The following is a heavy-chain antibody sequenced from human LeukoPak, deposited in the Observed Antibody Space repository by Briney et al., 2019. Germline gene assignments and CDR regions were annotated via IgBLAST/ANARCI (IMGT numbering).Heavy chain of an antibody. D-gene: IGHD3-9*01. CDR1: GYTFTAYH. Sequence: GASVTVSCMASGYTFTAYHIHWVRQAPGQGLEWMGWINPNTGAIKYALRFQGRVTMTRDTSISTAYMELSRLTSDDTAVYYCARGDHYDVLTGFQTPSHLSDYWGQGTLVTVSS. CDR2: INPNTGAI. J-gene: IGHJ4*02. V-gene: IGHV1-2*02. CDR3: ARGDHYDVLTGFQTPSHLSDY.